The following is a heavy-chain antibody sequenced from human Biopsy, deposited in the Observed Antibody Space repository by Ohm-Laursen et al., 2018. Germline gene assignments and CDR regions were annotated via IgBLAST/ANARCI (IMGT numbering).Heavy chain of an antibody. V-gene: IGHV1-69*06. Sequence: GSSVKVSCKAPEGTFSNYGVNWVRQAPGQGLEWLGGNIPILGTGNYAQKFQDRVTVFADTSTSTATMELRSLRSDDTAVYYCATKLTGYFHHWGQGTLVIVSS. D-gene: IGHD3-9*01. CDR3: ATKLTGYFHH. J-gene: IGHJ1*01. CDR1: EGTFSNYG. CDR2: NIPILGTG.